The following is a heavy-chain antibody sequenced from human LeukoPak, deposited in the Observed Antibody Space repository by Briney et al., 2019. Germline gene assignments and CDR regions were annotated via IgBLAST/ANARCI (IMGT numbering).Heavy chain of an antibody. V-gene: IGHV4-59*08. Sequence: SETLSLTCTVSGGSISSYYWSWIRQPPGKGLEWIGYIYYSGSTNYNPSLKSRVTISVDTSKNQFSLKLSSVAAADTAVYYCARHRKRGIQLWLRSGFDYWGQGTLVTVSS. CDR3: ARHRKRGIQLWLRSGFDY. CDR1: GGSISSYY. CDR2: IYYSGST. J-gene: IGHJ4*02. D-gene: IGHD5-18*01.